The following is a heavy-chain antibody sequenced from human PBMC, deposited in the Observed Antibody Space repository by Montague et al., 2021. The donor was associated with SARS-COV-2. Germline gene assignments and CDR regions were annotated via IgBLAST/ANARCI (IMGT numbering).Heavy chain of an antibody. CDR3: ARVGRQRLVRLSGMDV. D-gene: IGHD6-13*01. J-gene: IGHJ6*02. CDR2: IYYSGST. V-gene: IGHV4-39*07. CDR1: GGSISSSSYY. Sequence: SQTLSLTCTVSGGSISSSSYYWGWIRQPPGKGLEWIGSIYYSGSTYYNPSLKSRVTISVDTSKNQFSLELSSVTAADTAVYYCARVGRQRLVRLSGMDVGGQGTTVTVAS.